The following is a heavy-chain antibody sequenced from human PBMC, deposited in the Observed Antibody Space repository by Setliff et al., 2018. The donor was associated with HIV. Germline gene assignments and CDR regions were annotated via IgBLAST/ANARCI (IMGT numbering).Heavy chain of an antibody. V-gene: IGHV1-69*05. J-gene: IGHJ6*02. Sequence: SVKVSCKASGVTFSNCSISWVRQAPGQGLEWMGGIIPMYGPAHYAQKFQGRVTITTDESTNTAYMELTSLRSDDSAVYFCARGLRARPRLRGFYHYGMDVWGQGTTVTVSS. CDR3: ARGLRARPRLRGFYHYGMDV. CDR1: GVTFSNCS. D-gene: IGHD2-21*02. CDR2: IIPMYGPA.